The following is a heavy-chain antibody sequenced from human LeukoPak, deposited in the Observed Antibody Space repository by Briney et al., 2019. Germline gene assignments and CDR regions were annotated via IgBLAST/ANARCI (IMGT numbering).Heavy chain of an antibody. V-gene: IGHV4-61*02. Sequence: SETLSLTCTVSGASISSGSYYWSWIRQPAGKGLEWIGRIHNSGTTKYDPSLKSRVTISIDTSKNQFSLRLSSVTAADTAVYYCASSFGVANYYYGMDVWGQGTTVTVSS. CDR3: ASSFGVANYYYGMDV. J-gene: IGHJ6*02. CDR1: GASISSGSYY. CDR2: IHNSGTT. D-gene: IGHD3-3*01.